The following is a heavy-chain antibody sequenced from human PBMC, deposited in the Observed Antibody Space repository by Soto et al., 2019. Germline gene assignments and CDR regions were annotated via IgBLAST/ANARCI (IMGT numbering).Heavy chain of an antibody. Sequence: QVQLQESGPGLVKPSETLSLTCTVSGGSISSYYWSWIRQPAGKGLEWIGRIYTSGSTNYNPSLKSRVTMSVVTSMIQFSLRLSSVTAADTAVYYCARDVEPGVYSGNWGAFDIWGQGTMVTVSS. V-gene: IGHV4-4*07. D-gene: IGHD7-27*01. CDR1: GGSISSYY. CDR3: ARDVEPGVYSGNWGAFDI. CDR2: IYTSGST. J-gene: IGHJ3*02.